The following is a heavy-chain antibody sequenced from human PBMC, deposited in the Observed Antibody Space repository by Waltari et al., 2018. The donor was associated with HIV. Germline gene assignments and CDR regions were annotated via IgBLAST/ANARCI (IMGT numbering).Heavy chain of an antibody. CDR1: GGSISSGSYY. Sequence: QVPLQESGPGLVKPSQPLSLTCTVSGGSISSGSYYLSWIRQPAGKGLEWFGRIYTSGSTNYNPSLKSRVTISVDTAKNQFSLKLSSVTAADTAVYYCARETRGVEARANYYYDSSGYSDYWGQGTLVTVSS. CDR2: IYTSGST. V-gene: IGHV4-61*02. J-gene: IGHJ4*02. CDR3: ARETRGVEARANYYYDSSGYSDY. D-gene: IGHD3-22*01.